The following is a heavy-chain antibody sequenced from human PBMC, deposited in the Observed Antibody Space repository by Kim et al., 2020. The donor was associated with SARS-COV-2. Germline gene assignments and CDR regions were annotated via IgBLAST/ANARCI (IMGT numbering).Heavy chain of an antibody. CDR3: ARGRGSYYFIYLDY. J-gene: IGHJ4*02. V-gene: IGHV3-30*07. D-gene: IGHD1-26*01. Sequence: AGSVEGRFTIARDNSKNTLYLKMNSLRAEDTAVYYCARGRGSYYFIYLDYWGQGTLVTVSS.